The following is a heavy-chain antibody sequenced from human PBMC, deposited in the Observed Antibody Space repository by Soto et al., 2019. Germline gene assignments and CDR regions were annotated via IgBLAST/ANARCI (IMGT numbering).Heavy chain of an antibody. D-gene: IGHD6-13*01. V-gene: IGHV1-8*01. J-gene: IGHJ5*02. CDR1: GYTFTSYD. CDR2: MNPNSGNT. Sequence: ASVKVSCKASGYTFTSYDINWVRQATGQGLEWMGWMNPNSGNTGYAQKFQGRVTMTRNTSISTAYMELSSLRSEDTAVYYCARYSSSWYLEVRFDPWGQGTLVTVSS. CDR3: ARYSSSWYLEVRFDP.